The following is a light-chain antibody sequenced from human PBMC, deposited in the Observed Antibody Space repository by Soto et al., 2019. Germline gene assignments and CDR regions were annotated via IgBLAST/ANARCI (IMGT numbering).Light chain of an antibody. J-gene: IGLJ3*02. CDR1: SSDVGGYNF. CDR2: EVS. Sequence: QSALTQPASVSGSPGQSITISCTGTSSDVGGYNFVSWYQHHPGKAPKLMIFEVSNRPSGVSNRFSGSKSGTSASLAIDGLRAEDEAYYYCLSWDDTLNAWVFGGGTKLTVL. V-gene: IGLV2-14*01. CDR3: LSWDDTLNAWV.